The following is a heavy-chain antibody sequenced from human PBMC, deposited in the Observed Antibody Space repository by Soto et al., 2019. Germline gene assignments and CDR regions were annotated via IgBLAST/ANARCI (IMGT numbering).Heavy chain of an antibody. Sequence: QVQLQESGPGLVEPAGTLSLTCAVSSGPIRSYNWWSWVRQPPGKGLEWIGEIHHDGGTNYNTSLKSRVTISVDNAKNHLSLNLNSVTAADAAIYYCARMPYSYYAMDVWGQGTTVTVSS. CDR2: IHHDGGT. CDR1: SGPIRSYNW. V-gene: IGHV4-4*02. D-gene: IGHD2-2*01. CDR3: ARMPYSYYAMDV. J-gene: IGHJ6*02.